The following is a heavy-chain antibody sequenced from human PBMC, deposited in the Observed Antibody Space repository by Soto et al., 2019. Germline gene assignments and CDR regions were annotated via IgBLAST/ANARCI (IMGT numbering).Heavy chain of an antibody. D-gene: IGHD6-13*01. CDR1: GFTFSSYA. CDR2: ISGSGGST. V-gene: IGHV3-23*01. J-gene: IGHJ6*02. CDR3: AKGLLVSGRSSWQGSHYGMDV. Sequence: EVQLLESGGGLVQPGGSLRLSWAASGFTFSSYAMSWVRQAPGKGLEWVSAISGSGGSTYYADSVKGRFTISRDNSKNTQYLQMNGLRAEDTAVYYCAKGLLVSGRSSWQGSHYGMDVWGQGTTVTVSS.